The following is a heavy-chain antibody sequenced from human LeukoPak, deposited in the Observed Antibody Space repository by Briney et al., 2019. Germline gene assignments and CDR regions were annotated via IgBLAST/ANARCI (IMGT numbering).Heavy chain of an antibody. D-gene: IGHD3-3*01. V-gene: IGHV1-18*01. CDR1: GYTFTSYG. CDR2: ISAYNGNT. Sequence: ASVKVSCKASGYTFTSYGISRVRQAPGQGLEWMGWISAYNGNTNYAQKLQGRVTMTTDTSTSTAYMELRSLRSDDTAVYYCARDSQFSQPLDFGVVIPFDYWGQGTLVTVSS. J-gene: IGHJ4*02. CDR3: ARDSQFSQPLDFGVVIPFDY.